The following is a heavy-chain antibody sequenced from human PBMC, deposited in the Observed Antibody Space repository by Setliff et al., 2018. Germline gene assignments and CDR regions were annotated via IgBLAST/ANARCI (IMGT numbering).Heavy chain of an antibody. Sequence: GASVKVSCKASGYTFTNYGVSWVRQAPGQGLEWMGWISGYNGKTNYAQKVQGRVSMTTHTSTSTAYMEVRSLRSDDTAVYYCARAPGTVVVPASRSAFDIWGQGTMVTVSS. J-gene: IGHJ3*02. CDR1: GYTFTNYG. CDR3: ARAPGTVVVPASRSAFDI. CDR2: ISGYNGKT. D-gene: IGHD2-2*01. V-gene: IGHV1-18*01.